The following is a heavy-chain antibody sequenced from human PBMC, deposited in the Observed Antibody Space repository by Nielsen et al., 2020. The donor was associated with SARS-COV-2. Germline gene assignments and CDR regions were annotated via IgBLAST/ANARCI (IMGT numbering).Heavy chain of an antibody. CDR1: GGSFSGYY. Sequence: SETLSLTCAVYGGSFSGYYWSWIRQPPGKGLEWIGEINHSGGTNYNPSLKSRVTISVDTSKNQFSLKLSSVTAADTAVYYCARGQVATQFDYWGQGTLVTVSS. CDR2: INHSGGT. J-gene: IGHJ4*02. CDR3: ARGQVATQFDY. V-gene: IGHV4-34*01. D-gene: IGHD5-12*01.